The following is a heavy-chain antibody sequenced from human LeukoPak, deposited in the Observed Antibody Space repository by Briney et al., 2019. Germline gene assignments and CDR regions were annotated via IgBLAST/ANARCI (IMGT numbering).Heavy chain of an antibody. CDR3: ARSPGYDPDAFDY. CDR2: IYPGDSDT. CDR1: GDRFTNYW. Sequence: GESLKISCKGSGDRFTNYWIGWVRQMPGKGLEWMGIIYPGDSDTRYSPSFQGQVTISADKSISTAYLQWSSLKASDTAMYYCARSPGYDPDAFDYWGQGTLVTVSS. V-gene: IGHV5-51*01. J-gene: IGHJ4*02. D-gene: IGHD5-12*01.